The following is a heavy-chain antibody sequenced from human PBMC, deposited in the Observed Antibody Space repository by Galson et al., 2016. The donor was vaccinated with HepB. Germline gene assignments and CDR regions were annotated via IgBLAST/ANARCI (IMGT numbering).Heavy chain of an antibody. D-gene: IGHD3-22*01. J-gene: IGHJ5*02. Sequence: PALVKPTQTLTLTCTFSGFSLSTSGMCVSWIRQPPGKALEWLALIDWDDDKYYSSSLKTRLAISKDTSKNQVVLTMTNMDPVDTATYYCARDYYNNSVWFWFDPWGQGTLVTVSS. CDR3: ARDYYNNSVWFWFDP. CDR1: GFSLSTSGMC. CDR2: IDWDDDK. V-gene: IGHV2-70*01.